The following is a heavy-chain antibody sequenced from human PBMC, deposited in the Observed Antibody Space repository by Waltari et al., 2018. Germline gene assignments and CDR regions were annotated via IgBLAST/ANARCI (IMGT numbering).Heavy chain of an antibody. Sequence: QLQLQESGPGPVKPSETLSLTCTVSGGSISSSSYYWGWIRPPPGKGLEWIGSIYYSGSTYYNPSLKSRVTISVDTSKNQFSLKLSSVTAADTAVYYCARDKGELLLLYYFDYWGQGTLVTVSS. CDR3: ARDKGELLLLYYFDY. CDR1: GGSISSSSYY. CDR2: IYYSGST. J-gene: IGHJ4*02. V-gene: IGHV4-39*07. D-gene: IGHD1-26*01.